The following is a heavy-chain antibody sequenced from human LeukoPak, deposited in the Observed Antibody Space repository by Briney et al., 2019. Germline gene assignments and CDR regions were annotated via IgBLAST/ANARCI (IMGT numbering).Heavy chain of an antibody. CDR1: GFTFSSYG. Sequence: PGGSLRLSCAASGFTFSSYGMHWVRQAPGKGLEWVAFIRYDGSNKYYADSVKGRFTISRDNAKNSLYLQMNSLRAEDTAVYYCARADRDTAMIDYWGQGTLVTVSS. D-gene: IGHD5-18*01. CDR3: ARADRDTAMIDY. CDR2: IRYDGSNK. J-gene: IGHJ4*02. V-gene: IGHV3-30*02.